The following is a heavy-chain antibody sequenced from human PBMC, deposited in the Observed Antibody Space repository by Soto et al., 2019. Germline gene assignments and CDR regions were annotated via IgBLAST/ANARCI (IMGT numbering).Heavy chain of an antibody. D-gene: IGHD5-18*01. CDR1: GFSFSNYW. CDR2: IKTDGSST. Sequence: EVQLVESGVGLVQPGGSLRLSCAASGFSFSNYWIHWVRQAPGKGLVWVSRIKTDGSSTDYAASVKGRFTISRDNAKNTLYLQMNSLTAEDTAVYYCAKREGNTYGLFHWGQGTLVTVSS. J-gene: IGHJ4*02. V-gene: IGHV3-74*01. CDR3: AKREGNTYGLFH.